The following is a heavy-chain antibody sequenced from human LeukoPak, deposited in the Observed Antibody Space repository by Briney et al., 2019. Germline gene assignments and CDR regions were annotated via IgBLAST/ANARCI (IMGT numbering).Heavy chain of an antibody. J-gene: IGHJ4*02. CDR2: IRDDGSTR. Sequence: GGSLRLSCAASGFTFSRSGLHWVRQAPGKGLEWVAFIRDDGSTRYYADSVKGRFTVSRDNSKNTLYLHMDSLRTEDTAVYYCARSTVITDYFDYWGQGTLVTVSS. CDR3: ARSTVITDYFDY. CDR1: GFTFSRSG. D-gene: IGHD4-17*01. V-gene: IGHV3-30*02.